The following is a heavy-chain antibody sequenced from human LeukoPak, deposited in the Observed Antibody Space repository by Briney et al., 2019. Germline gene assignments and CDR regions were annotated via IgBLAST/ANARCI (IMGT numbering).Heavy chain of an antibody. CDR2: ISSSGGNT. CDR3: ARPGIVVVVAAAFDP. Sequence: GGSLRLSCPASGFSFSLYSMNWVRQAPGKGLEWVSYISSSGGNTHYADSVKGRFTISRDNSKNTLYLQMNSLRAEDTAVYYCARPGIVVVVAAAFDPWGQGTLVTVSS. D-gene: IGHD2-15*01. J-gene: IGHJ5*02. CDR1: GFSFSLYS. V-gene: IGHV3-48*01.